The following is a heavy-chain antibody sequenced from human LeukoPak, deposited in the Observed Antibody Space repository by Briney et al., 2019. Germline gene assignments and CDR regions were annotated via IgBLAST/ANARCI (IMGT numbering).Heavy chain of an antibody. V-gene: IGHV3-9*01. CDR2: ISWNSGSI. Sequence: PGRSLRLSCAASGFTFDDYAMHWVRQAPGKGLEWVSGISWNSGSIGYADSVKGRFTISRDNAKNSLYLQMNSLRAEDTAVYYCAKDQVKGVKLRFLEWLFYFDYWGQGTLVTVSS. CDR1: GFTFDDYA. CDR3: AKDQVKGVKLRFLEWLFYFDY. D-gene: IGHD3-3*01. J-gene: IGHJ4*02.